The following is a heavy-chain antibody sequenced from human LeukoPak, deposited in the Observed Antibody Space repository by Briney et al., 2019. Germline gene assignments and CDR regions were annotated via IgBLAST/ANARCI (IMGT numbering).Heavy chain of an antibody. V-gene: IGHV3-48*01. CDR3: ARGEITVTMRYFDY. CDR1: GFTFSSFT. CDR2: ISSSGSTT. D-gene: IGHD4-17*01. J-gene: IGHJ4*02. Sequence: GGSLRLSCATSGFTFSSFTMNWVRQAPGKGLEWVSYISSSGSTTYYADSVKGRFTISRDNAKNSLYLQINSLRAEDTAIYYCARGEITVTMRYFDYWGQGTLVTVSS.